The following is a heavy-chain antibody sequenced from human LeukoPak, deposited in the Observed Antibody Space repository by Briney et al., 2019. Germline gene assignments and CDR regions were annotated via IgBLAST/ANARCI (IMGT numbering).Heavy chain of an antibody. J-gene: IGHJ4*02. CDR3: ARGRGPKWLRPFDY. D-gene: IGHD5-12*01. Sequence: SETLSLTCTVSGGSISSYYWSWIRQPAGRGLEWIGRIYTSGSTNYNPSLKSRVTISVDTSKNQFSLKLSSVTAADTAVCYCARGRGPKWLRPFDYWGQGTLVTVSS. CDR2: IYTSGST. CDR1: GGSISSYY. V-gene: IGHV4-4*07.